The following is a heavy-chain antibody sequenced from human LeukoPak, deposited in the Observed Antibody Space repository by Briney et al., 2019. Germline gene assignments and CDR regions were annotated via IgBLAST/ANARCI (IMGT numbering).Heavy chain of an antibody. V-gene: IGHV3-23*01. CDR1: GFTFSSYA. J-gene: IGHJ4*02. D-gene: IGHD3-22*01. Sequence: GGSLRLSCAASGFTFSSYAMSWVRQAPGKGLEWVSAISGSGGSTYYADSVKGRFTISRDNSKNTLYLQMNSLRAEDTAVYYCAKDRTRYYYGSSGYYYVGLLWGQGTLVTVSS. CDR2: ISGSGGST. CDR3: AKDRTRYYYGSSGYYYVGLL.